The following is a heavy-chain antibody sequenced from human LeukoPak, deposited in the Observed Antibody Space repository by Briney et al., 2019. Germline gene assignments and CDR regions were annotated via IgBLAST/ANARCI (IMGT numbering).Heavy chain of an antibody. V-gene: IGHV3-23*01. D-gene: IGHD2-2*01. J-gene: IGHJ4*02. Sequence: TGGSLRLSCPPSGFTFSSYAMSWARQPPGKGREWVSAISGSGGSTYYADSVKGRFTISRDNSKNTLYLQMNSLRAEDTAVYYCAKRYQYYFDYWGQGTLVTVSS. CDR3: AKRYQYYFDY. CDR1: GFTFSSYA. CDR2: ISGSGGST.